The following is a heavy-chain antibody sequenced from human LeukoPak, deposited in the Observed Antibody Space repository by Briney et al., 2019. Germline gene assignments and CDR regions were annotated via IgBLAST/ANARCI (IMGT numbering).Heavy chain of an antibody. CDR2: ISGSGDTT. CDR3: AKAKTQAMVLPGNY. J-gene: IGHJ4*02. V-gene: IGHV3-23*01. CDR1: GFTFSNYA. D-gene: IGHD5-18*01. Sequence: TGGSLRLSCAASGFTFSNYAMNWVRQAPGKGLEWVSTISGSGDTTYYADSVKGRFTISRDNSKNTLCLQMNVLRAEDTAVYYCAKAKTQAMVLPGNYWGQGTLVTVSS.